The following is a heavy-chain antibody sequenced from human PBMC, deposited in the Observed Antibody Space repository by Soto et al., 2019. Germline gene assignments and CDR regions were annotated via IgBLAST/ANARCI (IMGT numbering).Heavy chain of an antibody. V-gene: IGHV4-39*01. CDR1: CCSISSNSYY. CDR2: IYYIGST. J-gene: IGHJ5*02. Sequence: SSETLSLTCTFSCCSISSNSYYWGWVRPPPGKGLEWIGSIYYIGSTYYNPSLKSRVTISVDTSKNQFSLKLSSVTAADTAVYYCAKARSSMNGWFDPWGQGTLVTVSS. CDR3: AKARSSMNGWFDP. D-gene: IGHD6-6*01.